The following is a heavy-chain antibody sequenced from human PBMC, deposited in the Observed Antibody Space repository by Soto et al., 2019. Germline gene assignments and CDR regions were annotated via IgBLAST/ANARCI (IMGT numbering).Heavy chain of an antibody. D-gene: IGHD2-2*01. J-gene: IGHJ6*02. V-gene: IGHV1-8*01. CDR2: MNPNSGNT. CDR1: GYTFTSYD. Sequence: RASVKVSCKASGYTFTSYDINWVRQATGQGLEWMGWMNPNSGNTGYAQKFQGRVTMTRNTSISTAYMELSSLRSEDTAVYYCASGCSSTSCYFDYYYYGMDVWGQGTTVTVSS. CDR3: ASGCSSTSCYFDYYYYGMDV.